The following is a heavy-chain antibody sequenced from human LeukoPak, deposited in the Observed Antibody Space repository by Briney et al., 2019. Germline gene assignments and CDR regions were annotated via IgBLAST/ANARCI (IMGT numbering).Heavy chain of an antibody. CDR3: ARDWHHDGFDY. CDR1: GGSISSSSYY. Sequence: SETLSLTCTVSGGSISSSSYYWGWIRQPPGKGLEWIGSIYYSGSTYYNPSLKSRVTISVDTSKNQFSLKLSSVTAADTAVYYCARDWHHDGFDYWGQGTLVTVSS. J-gene: IGHJ4*02. V-gene: IGHV4-39*07. CDR2: IYYSGST.